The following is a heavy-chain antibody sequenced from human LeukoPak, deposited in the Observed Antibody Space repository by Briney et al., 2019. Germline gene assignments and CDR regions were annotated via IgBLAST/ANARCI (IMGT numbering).Heavy chain of an antibody. V-gene: IGHV1-46*01. CDR1: GYTFTSYY. Sequence: ASVKVSCKASGYTFTSYYMHWVRQAPGQGLEWMGIINPSGGSTSYAQKFQGRVTMTRDTSTSTVYMELSSLRSDDTAVYYCARDTGYCSGGSCSYYFDYWGQGTLVTVSS. D-gene: IGHD2-15*01. CDR2: INPSGGST. CDR3: ARDTGYCSGGSCSYYFDY. J-gene: IGHJ4*02.